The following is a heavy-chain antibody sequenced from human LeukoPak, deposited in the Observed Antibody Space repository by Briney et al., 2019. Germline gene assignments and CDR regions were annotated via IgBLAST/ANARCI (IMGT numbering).Heavy chain of an antibody. CDR2: IYYSGST. CDR1: GGSISSYY. J-gene: IGHJ5*02. Sequence: PSETLSLTCTVSGGSISSYYWSWIRQPPGKGLEWIGYIYYSGSTNYNPSLKSRVTISVDTSKNQFSLKLSSVTAADTAVYYCAASYYYDSSGHLWGQGTLVTVSS. V-gene: IGHV4-59*01. CDR3: AASYYYDSSGHL. D-gene: IGHD3-22*01.